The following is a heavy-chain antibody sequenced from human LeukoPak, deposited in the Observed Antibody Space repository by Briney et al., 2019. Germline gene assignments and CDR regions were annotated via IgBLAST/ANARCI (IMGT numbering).Heavy chain of an antibody. V-gene: IGHV4-34*01. CDR1: GGSFSGYY. Sequence: SETLSLTCAVYGGSFSGYYWSWIRQPPGKGLEWIGEINHSGSTNYNPSLKSRVTISVDTSKNQFSLKLSSVTAADTAVYYCARGRRDNPGRRSYFDYWGQGTLVTVSS. CDR3: ARGRRDNPGRRSYFDY. J-gene: IGHJ4*02. D-gene: IGHD1-14*01. CDR2: INHSGST.